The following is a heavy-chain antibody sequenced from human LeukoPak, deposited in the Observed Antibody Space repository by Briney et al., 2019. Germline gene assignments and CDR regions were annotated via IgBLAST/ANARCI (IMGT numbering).Heavy chain of an antibody. J-gene: IGHJ5*02. CDR1: GFTFSSYS. Sequence: GGSLRLSCAASGFTFSSYSMNWVRQAPGKGLEWVSYISSGSSTIYYADSVKGRFTISRDNAKNSLYLQMNSLRAEDTAVYYCASLTPIVVVVAATRTSFDPWGQGTLVTVSS. CDR3: ASLTPIVVVVAATRTSFDP. D-gene: IGHD2-15*01. CDR2: ISSGSSTI. V-gene: IGHV3-48*01.